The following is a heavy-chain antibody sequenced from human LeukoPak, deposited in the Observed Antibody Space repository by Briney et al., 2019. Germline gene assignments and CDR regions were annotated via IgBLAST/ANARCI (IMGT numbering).Heavy chain of an antibody. J-gene: IGHJ2*01. D-gene: IGHD4-11*01. CDR3: AKAGVSGNYEGWYFDL. Sequence: PGGSLRLSCAASGFTFSSYAMSWVRQAPGKGLEWVSAISGSGGSTYYADSVKGRFTISRDNSKNTLYLQMNSLRAEDTAVYYCAKAGVSGNYEGWYFDLWGRGTLVTVSS. CDR1: GFTFSSYA. V-gene: IGHV3-23*01. CDR2: ISGSGGST.